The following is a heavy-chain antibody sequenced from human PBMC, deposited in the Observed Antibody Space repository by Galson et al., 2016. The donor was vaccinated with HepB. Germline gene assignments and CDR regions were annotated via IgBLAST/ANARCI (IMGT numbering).Heavy chain of an antibody. CDR2: INPSGGST. D-gene: IGHD6-13*01. Sequence: SCKASGYTFSSYYMHWVRQAPGQGLEWMGIINPSGGSTTYAQKFQGRVTMTRDTSTSTVHMELSSLRSEDTAVYYCARAGIAAGGDYWGQGTLVTVSS. J-gene: IGHJ4*02. V-gene: IGHV1-46*01. CDR1: GYTFSSYY. CDR3: ARAGIAAGGDY.